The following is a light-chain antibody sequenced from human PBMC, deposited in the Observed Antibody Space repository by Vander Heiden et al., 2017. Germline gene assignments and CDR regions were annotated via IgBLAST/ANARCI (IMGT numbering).Light chain of an antibody. V-gene: IGLV3-21*02. CDR1: NIGSKS. Sequence: SSVLTQPPSVSVAPGQTARSTCWGNNIGSKSVHWYQQKPVQAPVLVVYDDSYRPSGMPERFSGSNSGNTATITISRVEAGEEADYYCQVWDSSSDHVVFGGGTKLTVL. CDR2: DDS. J-gene: IGLJ2*01. CDR3: QVWDSSSDHVV.